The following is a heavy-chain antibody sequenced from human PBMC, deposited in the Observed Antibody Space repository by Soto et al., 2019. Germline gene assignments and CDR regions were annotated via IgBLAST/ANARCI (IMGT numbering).Heavy chain of an antibody. CDR3: ARGNLSFDFAS. J-gene: IGHJ4*02. Sequence: QIQLVESGGDVVQPGRSLRLSCAASGFNFGFFGMHWVRQAPGKGLEWVAFISGDGINTHYADSVRGRFTLSRDYSKKTMYLKMDTLREDDTALYYCARGNLSFDFASWGEGTLVTVSS. D-gene: IGHD3-10*01. CDR1: GFNFGFFG. V-gene: IGHV3-30*03. CDR2: ISGDGINT.